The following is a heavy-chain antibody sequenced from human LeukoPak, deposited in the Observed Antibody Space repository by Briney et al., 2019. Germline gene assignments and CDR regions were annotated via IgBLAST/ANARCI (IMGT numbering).Heavy chain of an antibody. D-gene: IGHD6-19*01. CDR3: ARSPAVAGTIY. CDR2: VYYSGST. J-gene: IGHJ4*02. CDR1: GGSISRSSYY. Sequence: SETLSLTCTVSGGSISRSSYYWGWIRQPPGKGLEWIGSVYYSGSTFYNPSLKSRVTILVDTSKNQFSLKLSSVTAADTAVYYCARSPAVAGTIYWGQGTLVTVSS. V-gene: IGHV4-39*01.